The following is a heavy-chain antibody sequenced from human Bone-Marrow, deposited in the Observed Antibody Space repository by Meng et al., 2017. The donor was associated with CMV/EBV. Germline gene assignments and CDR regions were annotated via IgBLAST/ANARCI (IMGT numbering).Heavy chain of an antibody. J-gene: IGHJ3*02. D-gene: IGHD6-13*01. CDR1: VSRNSAA. V-gene: IGHV6-1*01. CDR2: TYCRSKWYN. Sequence: VSRNSAAWNWIRQSPSRGLKWLGRTYCRSKWYNDYAISVKSRITINPDTSKNQFSLQLNSVTAADTAVYYCARVTYSSSWYDAFDIWGQGTMVTVSS. CDR3: ARVTYSSSWYDAFDI.